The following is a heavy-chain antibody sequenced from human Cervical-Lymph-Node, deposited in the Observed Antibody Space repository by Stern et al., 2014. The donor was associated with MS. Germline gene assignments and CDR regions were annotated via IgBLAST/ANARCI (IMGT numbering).Heavy chain of an antibody. J-gene: IGHJ5*02. Sequence: VQLVESGAEVKKPGASVKVSCKASGYTFTSYDINWVRQATGQGLEWMGAMNPNSGNTGYAQKFQGRVPMTRNTSISTAYMELSSLRSEDTAVYYCARDCKLRRFGSRGWFDPWGQGTLVTVSS. V-gene: IGHV1-8*01. CDR1: GYTFTSYD. CDR3: ARDCKLRRFGSRGWFDP. CDR2: MNPNSGNT. D-gene: IGHD3-10*01.